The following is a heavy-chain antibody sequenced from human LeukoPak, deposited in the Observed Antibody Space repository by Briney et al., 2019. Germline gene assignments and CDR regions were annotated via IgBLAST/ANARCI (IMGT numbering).Heavy chain of an antibody. Sequence: GGSLRLSCAASGLTFSSYAMNWVRQAPGKGLEWVSVISASGGSTYYADSVKGRFTISRDNSKNTLYLQMNSLRAEDTAVYYCAKGGGYYGSGSYFDYWGQGTLVTVSS. V-gene: IGHV3-23*01. CDR1: GLTFSSYA. J-gene: IGHJ4*02. D-gene: IGHD3-10*01. CDR2: ISASGGST. CDR3: AKGGGYYGSGSYFDY.